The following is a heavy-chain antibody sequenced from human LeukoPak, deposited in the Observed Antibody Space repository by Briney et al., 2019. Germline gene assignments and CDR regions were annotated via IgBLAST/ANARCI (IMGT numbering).Heavy chain of an antibody. V-gene: IGHV4-59*01. CDR3: ARTPRDRLIAAAGDVFDI. J-gene: IGHJ3*02. CDR2: IYYSGST. CDR1: GGSISSYY. Sequence: SETLSLTCTVSGGSISSYYWSWIRQPPGKGLEWIGYIYYSGSTNYNPSLKSRVTISVDTSKNQFSLKLSSVTAADTAVYYCARTPRDRLIAAAGDVFDIWGQGTMVTVSS. D-gene: IGHD6-13*01.